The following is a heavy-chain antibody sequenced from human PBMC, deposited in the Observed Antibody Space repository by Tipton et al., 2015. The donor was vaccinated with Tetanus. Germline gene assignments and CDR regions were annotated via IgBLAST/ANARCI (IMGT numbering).Heavy chain of an antibody. CDR3: AKDVRDYGFDY. CDR1: GFTFSSYG. CDR2: ISYDGSNK. Sequence: SLRLSCAASGFTFSSYGMHWVRQAPGKGLERVAVISYDGSNKYYADSVKGRFTISRDNSKNTLYLQMNSLRAEDTAVYYCAKDVRDYGFDYWGQGTLVTVSS. J-gene: IGHJ4*02. V-gene: IGHV3-30*18. D-gene: IGHD4/OR15-4a*01.